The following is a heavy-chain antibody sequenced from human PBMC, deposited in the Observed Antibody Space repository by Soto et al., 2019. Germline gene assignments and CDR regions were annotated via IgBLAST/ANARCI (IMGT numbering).Heavy chain of an antibody. V-gene: IGHV5-51*01. CDR2: IYPGDSDT. D-gene: IGHD4-17*01. J-gene: IGHJ4*02. Sequence: GEALKISCKGSGYSFTSYWIGWVRQMLGKGLEWMGIIYPGDSDTRYSPSFQGQVTISADRSISTAYLQWSSLKASDTAMYYCARLVEYGDHPPDYWGQGTLVTVSS. CDR3: ARLVEYGDHPPDY. CDR1: GYSFTSYW.